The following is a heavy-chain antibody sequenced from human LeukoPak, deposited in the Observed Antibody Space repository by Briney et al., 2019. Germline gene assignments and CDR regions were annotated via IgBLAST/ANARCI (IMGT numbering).Heavy chain of an antibody. CDR1: GASISSYY. D-gene: IGHD6-19*01. J-gene: IGHJ4*02. Sequence: SETLSLTCTVSGASISSYYWSWIRQPPGKGLEWIGNIYNSGSTNYNPSLKSRVTISVDTSENQFSLKLSSVTAADTAVYYCARGQGSGWYPDDYWGQGTLVTVSS. CDR3: ARGQGSGWYPDDY. CDR2: IYNSGST. V-gene: IGHV4-59*01.